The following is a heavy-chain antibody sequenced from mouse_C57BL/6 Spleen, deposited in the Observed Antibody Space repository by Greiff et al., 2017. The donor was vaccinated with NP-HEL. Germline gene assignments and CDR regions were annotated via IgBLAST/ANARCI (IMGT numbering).Heavy chain of an antibody. CDR1: GYSFTGYY. V-gene: IGHV1-42*01. CDR2: INPSTGGT. D-gene: IGHD2-4*01. Sequence: EVQLQQSGPELVQPGASVKISCKASGYSFTGYYMNWVKQSPEKSLEWIGEINPSTGGTTYNQKLKAKAALTVDKSSSTAYMQLKSLTSEDSAVYYCARFGDYDGFDYWGQGTTLTVSS. J-gene: IGHJ2*01. CDR3: ARFGDYDGFDY.